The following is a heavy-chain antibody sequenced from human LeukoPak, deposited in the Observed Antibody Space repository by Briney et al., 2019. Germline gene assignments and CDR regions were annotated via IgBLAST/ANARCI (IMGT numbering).Heavy chain of an antibody. V-gene: IGHV4-39*01. CDR1: GGSISSSGYY. D-gene: IGHD2-2*01. CDR2: IYYSGST. Sequence: PSETLSLTCTVSGGSISSSGYYWGWIRQPPGKGLEWIASIYYSGSTYYNPSLKSQVTISVDTSKNQLSLKLSSLTAADTAVYYCASPKYCSSTSCRYSFDYWGQGTLVTVSS. CDR3: ASPKYCSSTSCRYSFDY. J-gene: IGHJ4*02.